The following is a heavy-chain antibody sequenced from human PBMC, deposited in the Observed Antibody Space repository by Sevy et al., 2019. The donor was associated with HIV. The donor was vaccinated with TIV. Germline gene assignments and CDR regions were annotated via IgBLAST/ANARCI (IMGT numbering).Heavy chain of an antibody. CDR3: ARGIYCTNGVCYHTLFDY. V-gene: IGHV4-34*01. CDR2: INHSGST. Sequence: SETLSLTCAVYGGSFSGYYWSWIRQPPGKGLEWIGEINHSGSTNYNPSLKSRVTISVDTSKNQFSLKLGSVTAADTAVYYCARGIYCTNGVCYHTLFDYWGQGTLVTVSS. D-gene: IGHD2-8*01. J-gene: IGHJ4*02. CDR1: GGSFSGYY.